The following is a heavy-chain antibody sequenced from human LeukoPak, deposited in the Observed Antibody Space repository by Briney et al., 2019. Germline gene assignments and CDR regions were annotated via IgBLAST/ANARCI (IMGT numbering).Heavy chain of an antibody. CDR3: AVDYIASPLGGY. CDR1: GFTFSSYG. D-gene: IGHD3-16*01. CDR2: ISYDGSNK. J-gene: IGHJ4*02. Sequence: PGGSLRLSCAASGFTFSSYGMHWVRQAPGKGLEWVAVISYDGSNKYYADSVKGRFTISRDNSKNTLYLQMNSLRAEDTAVYYCAVDYIASPLGGYWGQGTLVTVSS. V-gene: IGHV3-30*03.